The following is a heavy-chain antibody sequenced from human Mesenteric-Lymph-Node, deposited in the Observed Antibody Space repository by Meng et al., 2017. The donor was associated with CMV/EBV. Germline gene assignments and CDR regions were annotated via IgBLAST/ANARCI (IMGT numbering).Heavy chain of an antibody. CDR1: GFTFSSYG. CDR2: IRYDGSNK. Sequence: GGSLRLSCAASGFTFSSYGMHWVRQAPGKGLEWVAFIRYDGSNKYYADSVKGRFTISRDNSRNTLYLQMDGLRTDDTAVYYCAPVGGWGTFAPTTMTTWGQGTLVTVSS. CDR3: APVGGWGTFAPTTMTT. D-gene: IGHD4-23*01. V-gene: IGHV3-30*02. J-gene: IGHJ5*02.